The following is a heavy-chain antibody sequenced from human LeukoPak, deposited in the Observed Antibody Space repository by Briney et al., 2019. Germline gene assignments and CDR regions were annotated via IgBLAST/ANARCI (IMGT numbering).Heavy chain of an antibody. CDR2: IIPIFGTA. Sequence: SVKVSCKASGGTLNSFAISWVRQAPGQGLEWMGGIIPIFGTANFAQKFQGGVTITADESTNTAYMELSSLRSEDTAVYYCASRYCSDGRCDSSYYYYYGMDVWGQGTTVTVSS. D-gene: IGHD2-15*01. CDR1: GGTLNSFA. CDR3: ASRYCSDGRCDSSYYYYYGMDV. V-gene: IGHV1-69*13. J-gene: IGHJ6*02.